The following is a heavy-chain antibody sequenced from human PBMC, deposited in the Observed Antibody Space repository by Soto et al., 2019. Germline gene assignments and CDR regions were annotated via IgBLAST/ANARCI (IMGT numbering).Heavy chain of an antibody. CDR1: GGSISSGGYY. V-gene: IGHV4-31*03. D-gene: IGHD6-13*01. CDR2: IYYSGST. CDR3: ARSRRVRGPIRSLVPFWFDP. J-gene: IGHJ5*02. Sequence: QVQLQESGPGLVKPSQTLSLTCTVSGGSISSGGYYWSWIRQHPGKGLEWIGYIYYSGSTYYNPSLKGRVTLSVDTSQNRCPLKLSCVTAADTAVYYCARSRRVRGPIRSLVPFWFDPWGQGTRVTVSS.